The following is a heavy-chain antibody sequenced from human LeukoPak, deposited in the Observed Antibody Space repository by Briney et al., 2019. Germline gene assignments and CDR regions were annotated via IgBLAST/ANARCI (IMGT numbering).Heavy chain of an antibody. CDR3: ARVVLGELVPTYYYGMDV. Sequence: SVKVSCKASGGTFSSYAISWVRQAPGQGLEWMGRIIPILGIANYAQKFQGRVTITADKSTSTAYMELSSLRSEDTAVYYCARVVLGELVPTYYYGMDVWGQGTTVTVSS. V-gene: IGHV1-69*04. D-gene: IGHD3-16*01. CDR1: GGTFSSYA. J-gene: IGHJ6*02. CDR2: IIPILGIA.